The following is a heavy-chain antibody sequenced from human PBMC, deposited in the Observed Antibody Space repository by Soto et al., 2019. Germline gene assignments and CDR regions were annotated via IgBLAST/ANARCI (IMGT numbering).Heavy chain of an antibody. D-gene: IGHD2-2*01. CDR3: ARYVLGYCSSTSCYFSSYYGMDV. CDR2: ISPILGTT. J-gene: IGHJ6*02. Sequence: SVKVSCKVSGGTFTSYIISWVRQAPGQGLEWMGRISPILGTTQYAQKFQGRVTITADKSTSTAYMELSSLKSEDTAVYYCARYVLGYCSSTSCYFSSYYGMDVWGQGTTVTVSS. V-gene: IGHV1-69*08. CDR1: GGTFTSYI.